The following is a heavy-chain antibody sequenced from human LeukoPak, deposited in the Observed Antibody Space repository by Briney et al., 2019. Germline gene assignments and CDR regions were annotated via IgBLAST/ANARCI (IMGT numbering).Heavy chain of an antibody. CDR1: GFTFSSYW. Sequence: AGGSLRLSCAASGFTFSSYWMHWVRQAPGKGLVWVSRINSDGSSTSYADSVKGRFTISRDNAKNTLYLQMNSLRAEDTAVYYCAKIWGSSGWYEYSFDYWGQGTLVTVSS. V-gene: IGHV3-74*01. J-gene: IGHJ4*02. CDR2: INSDGSST. D-gene: IGHD6-19*01. CDR3: AKIWGSSGWYEYSFDY.